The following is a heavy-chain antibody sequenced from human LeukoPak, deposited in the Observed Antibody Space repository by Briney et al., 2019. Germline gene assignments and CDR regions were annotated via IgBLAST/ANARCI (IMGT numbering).Heavy chain of an antibody. CDR3: AREPRYCSRTTSCYHANYFYHMDV. Sequence: SQTLSLTCTVSGGSISSGGYCGSWIRQPPGKGLGWIGYIYYSGRTSYNPSLKSRVTIPVDTSKHQFSLKLNSVPAADTAVYYCAREPRYCSRTTSCYHANYFYHMDVWGKGTTVTVSS. CDR2: IYYSGRT. V-gene: IGHV4-61*08. CDR1: GGSISSGGYC. J-gene: IGHJ6*03. D-gene: IGHD2-2*01.